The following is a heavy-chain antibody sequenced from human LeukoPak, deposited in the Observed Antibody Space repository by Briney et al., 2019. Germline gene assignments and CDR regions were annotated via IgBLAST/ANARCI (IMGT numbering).Heavy chain of an antibody. Sequence: GGSLRLSCAASGFTFSSYAMHWVRQAPGKGLEWVAVISYDGSNKYYADSVKGRFTISRDNSKNTLYLQMNSLRAEDTAVYYCARDTTSSSRPYWYFDLWGRGTLVTVSS. D-gene: IGHD6-6*01. CDR3: ARDTTSSSRPYWYFDL. CDR2: ISYDGSNK. J-gene: IGHJ2*01. CDR1: GFTFSSYA. V-gene: IGHV3-30*14.